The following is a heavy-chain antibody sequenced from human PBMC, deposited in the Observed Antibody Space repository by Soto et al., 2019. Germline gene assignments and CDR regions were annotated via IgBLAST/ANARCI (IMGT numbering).Heavy chain of an antibody. Sequence: PGGSLRLSCAASGFTFSSYGMHGVRQAPGKGLEWVAVIWYDGSNKYYADSVKGRFTISRDNSKNTLYLQMNSLRAEDTAVYYCARRGVERGWDAFDIWGQGTMVTVSS. CDR1: GFTFSSYG. CDR3: ARRGVERGWDAFDI. CDR2: IWYDGSNK. V-gene: IGHV3-33*01. J-gene: IGHJ3*02. D-gene: IGHD3-10*01.